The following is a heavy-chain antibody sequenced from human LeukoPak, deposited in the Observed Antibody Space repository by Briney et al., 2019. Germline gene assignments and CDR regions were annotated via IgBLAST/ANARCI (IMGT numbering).Heavy chain of an antibody. J-gene: IGHJ4*02. Sequence: GGSLRLSCAASGFPFTNFAMHWVRQAPGKGLEWVAVISNDERNKYYADSVKGRFTISRDISKNTLYLQMNSLRAEDTAVYYCAKDSGTGYSTRGLDYWGQGTLVTVSS. CDR1: GFPFTNFA. CDR3: AKDSGTGYSTRGLDY. V-gene: IGHV3-30*04. CDR2: ISNDERNK. D-gene: IGHD6-13*01.